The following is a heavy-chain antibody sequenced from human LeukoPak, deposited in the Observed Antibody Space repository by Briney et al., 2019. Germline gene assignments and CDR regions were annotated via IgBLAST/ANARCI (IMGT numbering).Heavy chain of an antibody. D-gene: IGHD5-18*01. CDR2: IYYSGST. J-gene: IGHJ4*02. CDR1: GGSISSYY. CDR3: ASGGYSYGYSDY. Sequence: SETLSLTCTVSGGSISSYYWSWIRQPPGKGLEWIGYIYYSGSTNYNPSLKSRVTISVDTSKNQFSLKLSSVTAADTAVYYCASGGYSYGYSDYWGQGTLVTVSS. V-gene: IGHV4-59*01.